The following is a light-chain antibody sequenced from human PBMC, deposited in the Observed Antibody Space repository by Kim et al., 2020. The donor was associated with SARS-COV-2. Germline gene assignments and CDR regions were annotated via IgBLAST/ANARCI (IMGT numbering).Light chain of an antibody. CDR2: GAS. J-gene: IGKJ1*01. CDR1: QSVSSN. CDR3: QPYNNWHRT. Sequence: IVITQSPATLSVSPGERTTLSCRASQSVSSNLVWYQQKPGHAPRFLIFGASARATGVPARFSCSRSGTEFTLTISSMQSEDFAVYYCQPYNNWHRTFGQGTKVDIK. V-gene: IGKV3-15*01.